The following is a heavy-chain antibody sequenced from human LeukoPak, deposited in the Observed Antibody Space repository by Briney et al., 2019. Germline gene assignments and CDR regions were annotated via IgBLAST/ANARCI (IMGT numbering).Heavy chain of an antibody. Sequence: PSETLSLTCTVSGGSVSSGSYYWSWIRQPPGKGLEWIVYIYYSGSTNYNPSLKSRVTISVDTSKNQFSLKLSSVTAADTAVYYCARVPYGSGSYYYYYGMDVWGQGTTVTVSS. J-gene: IGHJ6*02. CDR1: GGSVSSGSYY. CDR2: IYYSGST. D-gene: IGHD3-10*01. V-gene: IGHV4-61*01. CDR3: ARVPYGSGSYYYYYGMDV.